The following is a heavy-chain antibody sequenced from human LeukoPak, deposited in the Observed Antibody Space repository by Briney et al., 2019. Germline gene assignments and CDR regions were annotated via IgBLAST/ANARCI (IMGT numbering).Heavy chain of an antibody. D-gene: IGHD1-7*01. CDR1: GGSISSYY. CDR3: ARLYSQNYFDP. J-gene: IGHJ5*02. CDR2: IYTSGNT. Sequence: NSSETLSLTCTVSGGSISSYYWSWIRQPAGKGLEWIGRIYTSGNTNYNPSLKSRVTISVDTSKNQFSLRLSSVTAADTAVYYCARLYSQNYFDPWGQGTLVTVSS. V-gene: IGHV4-4*07.